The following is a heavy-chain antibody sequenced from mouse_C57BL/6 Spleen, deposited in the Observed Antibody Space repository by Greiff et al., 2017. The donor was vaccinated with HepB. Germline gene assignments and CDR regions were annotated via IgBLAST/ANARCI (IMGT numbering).Heavy chain of an antibody. D-gene: IGHD2-4*01. CDR2: IRNKANGYTT. CDR3: ARRYDYGEDWFAY. CDR1: GFTFTDYY. Sequence: EVMLVESGGGLVQPGGSLSLSCAASGFTFTDYYMSWVRQPPGKALEWLGFIRNKANGYTTEYSASVKGRFTISRDNSQSILYLQMNALRAEDSAAYYCARRYDYGEDWFAYWGQGTLVTVSA. V-gene: IGHV7-3*01. J-gene: IGHJ3*01.